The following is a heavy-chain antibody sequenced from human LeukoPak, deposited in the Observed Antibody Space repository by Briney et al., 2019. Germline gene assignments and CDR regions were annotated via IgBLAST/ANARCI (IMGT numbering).Heavy chain of an antibody. CDR2: IDAGNGRT. D-gene: IGHD4-17*01. J-gene: IGHJ4*02. V-gene: IGHV1-3*03. CDR3: ARGIWSTTVTAHYLDY. Sequence: ASVKVSCKASGYDFTEYAVQWVRQAPGQRLEWMGWIDAGNGRTKYSQDFQGRVTITRDTSASMAYMELSSLRSDDMAVYYCARGIWSTTVTAHYLDYWGQGTLVTVSS. CDR1: GYDFTEYA.